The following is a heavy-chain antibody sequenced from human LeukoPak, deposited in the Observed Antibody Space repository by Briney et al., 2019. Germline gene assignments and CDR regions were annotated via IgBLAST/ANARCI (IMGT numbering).Heavy chain of an antibody. J-gene: IGHJ5*01. Sequence: PSETLSLTCTGPGGSISSYFWSWIRQTAGKGLEWIGRIYTSGTTNYNPSLRSRVTMSVDMSKNQISLRLTSVTAADTGVYYCARGGDGYPNWFDSWGQGIQVTVSS. CDR1: GGSISSYF. V-gene: IGHV4-4*07. D-gene: IGHD5-24*01. CDR3: ARGGDGYPNWFDS. CDR2: IYTSGTT.